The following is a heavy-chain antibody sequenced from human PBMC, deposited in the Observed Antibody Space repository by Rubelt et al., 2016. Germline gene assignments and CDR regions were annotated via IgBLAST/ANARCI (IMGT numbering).Heavy chain of an antibody. CDR2: ISSSSAYI. J-gene: IGHJ6*02. Sequence: EVQLVESGGGLVKPGGSLRLSCAASGFTFSSYTMNWVRQAPGKGLEWVSSISSSSAYIYYADSLKGRFTISRDNANNPLSLQVNSLRAEDTAVDYGARCGGTNYDYYYGMDVWGQGTTVTVSS. D-gene: IGHD1-7*01. V-gene: IGHV3-21*01. CDR3: ARCGGTNYDYYYGMDV. CDR1: GFTFSSYT.